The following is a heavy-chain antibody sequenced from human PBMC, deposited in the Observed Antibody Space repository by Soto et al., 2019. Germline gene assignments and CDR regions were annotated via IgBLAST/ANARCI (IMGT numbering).Heavy chain of an antibody. J-gene: IGHJ6*02. D-gene: IGHD6-13*01. CDR3: ARTAAAGKYYYGVDV. Sequence: PGESLKISCKGSGYSFTSYWIGWVRQMPGKGLEWMGIIYPGDSDTRYSPSFQGQVTISADKSISTAYPQWSSLKASDTAIYYCARTAAAGKYYYGVDVRGQGTTVTVSS. V-gene: IGHV5-51*01. CDR1: GYSFTSYW. CDR2: IYPGDSDT.